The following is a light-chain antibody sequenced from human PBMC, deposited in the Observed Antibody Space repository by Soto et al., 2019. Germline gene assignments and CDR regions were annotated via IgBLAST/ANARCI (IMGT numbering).Light chain of an antibody. V-gene: IGLV1-40*01. CDR1: SSYIGAGYD. CDR3: QSYDDSLGGHVI. CDR2: ANT. J-gene: IGLJ2*01. Sequence: QAVVTQPPSVSGAPGQRVTISCTGSSSYIGAGYDVHWYQQLPGTAPKLLIYANTNRPSGVPDRFSGSKSGTSASLAIIGLQAEDEADYYCQSYDDSLGGHVIFGGGTKLTVL.